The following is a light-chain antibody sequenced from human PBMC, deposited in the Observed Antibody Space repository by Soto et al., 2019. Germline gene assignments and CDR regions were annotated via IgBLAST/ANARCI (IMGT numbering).Light chain of an antibody. CDR2: DIS. J-gene: IGKJ1*01. CDR1: QSVGNS. V-gene: IGKV3-11*01. Sequence: EVVLTQSPATLSLSPGESATLSCRASQSVGNSLAWYQQRPGRAPRLLMFDISIRATGIPARFSGSGSGTDFTLTISSLEPDDFAVYYCQQRYNWPRTFGQGTKVDIK. CDR3: QQRYNWPRT.